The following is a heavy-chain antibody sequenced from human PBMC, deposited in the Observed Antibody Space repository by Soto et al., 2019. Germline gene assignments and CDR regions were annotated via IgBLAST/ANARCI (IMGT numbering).Heavy chain of an antibody. CDR3: AREDMSGTYYFDY. J-gene: IGHJ4*02. D-gene: IGHD1-26*01. V-gene: IGHV4-59*01. CDR1: GGSITGYY. CDR2: IYYAGNT. Sequence: SETLSLTCTVSGGSITGYYWSWIRQPPGRGLEWIGYIYYAGNTLYTPSLKSRVTISVDTSKNQFSLKLSSVTAADTAVYYCAREDMSGTYYFDYWGPGIQVTVSS.